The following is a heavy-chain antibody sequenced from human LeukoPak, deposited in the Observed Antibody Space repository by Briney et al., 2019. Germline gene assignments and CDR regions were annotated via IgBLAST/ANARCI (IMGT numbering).Heavy chain of an antibody. J-gene: IGHJ5*02. D-gene: IGHD3-10*01. CDR1: GFTFSSYW. Sequence: GGSLRLSCAASGFTFSSYWMHWVRQAPGKGLVWVSRINSDGSSTSYADSVKGRFTISRDNAKNTLYLQMNSLRAEDTAVYYCAGDPGGSWFDPWGQGTLVTVSS. V-gene: IGHV3-74*01. CDR2: INSDGSST. CDR3: AGDPGGSWFDP.